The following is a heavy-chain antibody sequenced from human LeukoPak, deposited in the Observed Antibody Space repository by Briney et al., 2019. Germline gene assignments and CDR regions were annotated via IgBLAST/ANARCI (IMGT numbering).Heavy chain of an antibody. CDR3: ARPGVDIVVVPAAQGAFDI. Sequence: ASVKVSCKASGYTFTGYYMHWVRQAPGQGLEWMGWINPNSGGTNYAQKFQGRVTMTRDTSISTAYMELSRLRSDDTAVYYCARPGVDIVVVPAAQGAFDIWGQGTMVTVSS. D-gene: IGHD2-2*03. V-gene: IGHV1-2*02. J-gene: IGHJ3*02. CDR2: INPNSGGT. CDR1: GYTFTGYY.